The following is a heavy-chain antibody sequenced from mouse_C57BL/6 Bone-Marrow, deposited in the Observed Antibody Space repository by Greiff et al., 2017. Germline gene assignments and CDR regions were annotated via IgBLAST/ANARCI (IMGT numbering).Heavy chain of an antibody. CDR1: GFSLTSYG. J-gene: IGHJ3*01. D-gene: IGHD2-3*01. CDR3: ASGWLLAY. CDR2: IWGVGST. Sequence: LVAPSPRLSITCTVSGFSLTSYGVDWVRQSPGKGLEWLGVIWGVGSTNYNSALKSRLSISKDNSKSQVFLKMNSLQTDDTAMYYCASGWLLAYWGQGTLVTVSA. V-gene: IGHV2-6*01.